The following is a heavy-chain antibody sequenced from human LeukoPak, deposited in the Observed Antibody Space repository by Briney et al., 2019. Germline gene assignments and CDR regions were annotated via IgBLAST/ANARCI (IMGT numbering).Heavy chain of an antibody. CDR3: ARDLAWGYVEQRLGWLDP. J-gene: IGHJ5*02. V-gene: IGHV1-18*01. CDR2: ISAYNGNT. Sequence: ASVKVSCKASGYIFTDYGITWVRQAPGQGLEWMGWISAYNGNTNYAQKFQGRFTMTTDTSTTTAYMELRSLRFDDTAVYYCARDLAWGYVEQRLGWLDPWGQGALVTVSS. CDR1: GYIFTDYG. D-gene: IGHD1/OR15-1a*01.